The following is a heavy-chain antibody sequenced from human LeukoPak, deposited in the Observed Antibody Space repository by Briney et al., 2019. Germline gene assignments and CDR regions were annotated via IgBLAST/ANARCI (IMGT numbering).Heavy chain of an antibody. CDR2: ISAYNGNT. Sequence: ASVKVSCKASGYTFTSYGISWVRQAPGQGLEWMGWISAYNGNTNYAQKLQGRVTMTTDTSTSTAYMELRSLRSDDTAVYYCARLASTWIQLWPTSPDAFDIWGQGTMVTVSS. CDR1: GYTFTSYG. V-gene: IGHV1-18*01. J-gene: IGHJ3*02. D-gene: IGHD5-18*01. CDR3: ARLASTWIQLWPTSPDAFDI.